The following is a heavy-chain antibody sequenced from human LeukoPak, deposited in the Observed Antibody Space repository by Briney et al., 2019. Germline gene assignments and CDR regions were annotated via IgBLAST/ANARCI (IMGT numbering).Heavy chain of an antibody. V-gene: IGHV3-30*04. J-gene: IGHJ4*02. D-gene: IGHD3-9*01. CDR2: ISYDGSNK. Sequence: GRSLRLSCAASGFTFSSYAMHWVRQAPGKGLEWVAVISYDGSNKYYADSVKGRFTISRDNSKNTLYLQMNSLRAEDTAVYYYARGLYDILTGPDYWGQGTLVTVSS. CDR3: ARGLYDILTGPDY. CDR1: GFTFSSYA.